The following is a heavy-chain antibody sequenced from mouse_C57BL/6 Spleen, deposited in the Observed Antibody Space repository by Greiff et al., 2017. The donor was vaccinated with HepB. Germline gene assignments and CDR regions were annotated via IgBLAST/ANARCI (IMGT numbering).Heavy chain of an antibody. V-gene: IGHV5-9*01. CDR2: ISGGGGNT. J-gene: IGHJ4*01. Sequence: EVQRVESGGGLVKPGGSLKLSCAASGFTFSSYTMSWVRQTPEKRLEWVATISGGGGNTYYPDSVKGRFTISRDNAKNTLYLQMSSLRSEDTALYYCARGDYGSRAFYAMDYWGQGTSVTVSS. CDR1: GFTFSSYT. CDR3: ARGDYGSRAFYAMDY. D-gene: IGHD1-1*01.